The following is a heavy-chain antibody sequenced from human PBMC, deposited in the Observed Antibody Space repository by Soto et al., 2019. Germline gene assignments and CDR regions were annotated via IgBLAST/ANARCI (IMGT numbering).Heavy chain of an antibody. D-gene: IGHD2-2*01. CDR3: ARAPRSMKYQRPAYGMDV. CDR2: INPNSGGT. J-gene: IGHJ6*02. V-gene: IGHV1-2*04. Sequence: QVQLVQSGAEVKKPGASVKVSCKASGYTFTGYYMHWVRQAPGQGLEWMGWINPNSGGTNYAQKFQGWVTMTRDTPVSTAYMELSRLRSDDTAVYYCARAPRSMKYQRPAYGMDVWGQGTTVTVSS. CDR1: GYTFTGYY.